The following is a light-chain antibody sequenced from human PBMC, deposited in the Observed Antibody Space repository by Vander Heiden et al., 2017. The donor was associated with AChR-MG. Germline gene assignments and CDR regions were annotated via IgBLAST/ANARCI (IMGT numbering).Light chain of an antibody. CDR1: SSDVGTYHL. Sequence: QSALTQPASVSGSPGQSITISCTGTSSDVGTYHLVSWYQHHPGKAPKLIIYELIKRPSGVSNRFSGSKSGNTASLTISGLQTEDEAEYYCCSYAGSSIYVVFGGGTKLTVL. CDR3: CSYAGSSIYVV. V-gene: IGLV2-23*02. J-gene: IGLJ2*01. CDR2: ELI.